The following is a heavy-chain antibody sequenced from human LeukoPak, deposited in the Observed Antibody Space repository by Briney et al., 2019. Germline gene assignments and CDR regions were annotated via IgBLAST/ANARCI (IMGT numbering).Heavy chain of an antibody. CDR1: GGSISSYY. J-gene: IGHJ2*01. D-gene: IGHD6-13*01. CDR3: ARAGLRKAAAGTHWYFDL. Sequence: PSETLSLTCIVSGGSISSYYWSWIRQPPGKGLEWIGYISYSGTTNYNPTLKSRVTISVDTSKNQFSLKLSSVTAADTAVYYCARAGLRKAAAGTHWYFDLWGRGTLVTVSS. V-gene: IGHV4-59*01. CDR2: ISYSGTT.